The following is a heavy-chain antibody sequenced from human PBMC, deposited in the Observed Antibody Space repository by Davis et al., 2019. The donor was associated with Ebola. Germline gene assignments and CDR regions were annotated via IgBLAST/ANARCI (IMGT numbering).Heavy chain of an antibody. V-gene: IGHV3-30*04. D-gene: IGHD6-19*01. CDR2: ISYDGSNK. J-gene: IGHJ4*02. CDR1: GFTFSSYA. CDR3: AKEEYSSGGGSDY. Sequence: GESLKISCAASGFTFSSYAMHWVRQAPGKGLEWVAVISYDGSNKYYADSVKGRFTISRDNSKNTLYLQMNSLRAEDTAVYYCAKEEYSSGGGSDYWGQGTLVTVSS.